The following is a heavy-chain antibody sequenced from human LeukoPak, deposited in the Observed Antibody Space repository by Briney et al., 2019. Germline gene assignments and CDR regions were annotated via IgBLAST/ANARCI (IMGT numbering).Heavy chain of an antibody. D-gene: IGHD3-10*01. V-gene: IGHV4-31*03. CDR2: IYYSGST. Sequence: SQTLSLTCTVSGGSISSGGYYWSWIRQHPGKGLEWIGYIYYSGSTYYNPSLKSRVTISVDTSKNQSSLKLSSVTAADTAVYYCARDLGGSGDSGAPWYYNYMDVWGKGTTVTVSS. J-gene: IGHJ6*03. CDR3: ARDLGGSGDSGAPWYYNYMDV. CDR1: GGSISSGGYY.